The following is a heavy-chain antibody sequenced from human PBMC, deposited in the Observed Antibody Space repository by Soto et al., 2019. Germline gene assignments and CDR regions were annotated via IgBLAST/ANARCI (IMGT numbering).Heavy chain of an antibody. V-gene: IGHV4-31*03. J-gene: IGHJ4*02. Sequence: PSETLSLTCTVAGDAISSGARSWSWIRQPPGRGLEWIGSIHHSGTTYYNPSLISRISISLATSQNQFSLTLRSVTAADTAVYGCEGAHHLYYFDFWGQGHLVTVS. CDR2: IHHSGTT. CDR3: EGAHHLYYFDF. CDR1: GDAISSGARS.